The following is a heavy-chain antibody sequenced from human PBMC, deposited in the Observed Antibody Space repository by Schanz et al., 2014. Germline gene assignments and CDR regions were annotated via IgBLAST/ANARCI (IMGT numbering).Heavy chain of an antibody. CDR3: ARDGEAAAGCDY. D-gene: IGHD6-13*01. CDR2: INPSVGST. Sequence: QVQLVQSGAEVKKPGASVKASCEASGYTFTSYYIHWFRQAPGQGLEWMGLINPSVGSTSYAQKFQGRVTMTRDTSTSTVYMELSSLRSEDTAVYYCARDGEAAAGCDYWGQGTLVTVSS. CDR1: GYTFTSYY. J-gene: IGHJ4*02. V-gene: IGHV1-46*03.